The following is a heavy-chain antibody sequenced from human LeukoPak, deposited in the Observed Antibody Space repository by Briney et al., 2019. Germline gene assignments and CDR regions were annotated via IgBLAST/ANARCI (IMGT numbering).Heavy chain of an antibody. CDR3: AKATMVRGVIIGGWFDP. CDR1: GFTFSSYW. J-gene: IGHJ5*02. Sequence: PGGSLRLSCAASGFTFSSYWMHWVRQAPGKGLVWVSRINSDGSSTSYADSVKGRFTISRDNAKNSLYLQMNSLRAEDMALYYCAKATMVRGVIIGGWFDPWGQGTLVTVSS. V-gene: IGHV3-74*01. D-gene: IGHD3-10*01. CDR2: INSDGSST.